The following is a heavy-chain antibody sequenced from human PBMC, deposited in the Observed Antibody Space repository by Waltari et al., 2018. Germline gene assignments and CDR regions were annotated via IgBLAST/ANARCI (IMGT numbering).Heavy chain of an antibody. CDR1: GGTFSSYA. CDR3: ARLSIAAAHRYYYGMDV. V-gene: IGHV1-69*09. J-gene: IGHJ6*02. Sequence: QVQLVQSGAEVKKPGSSVKVSCKASGGTFSSYANSWVRQAPGQGLEWMGRIIPILGIANYAQKFQGRVTITADKSTSTAYMELSSLRSEDTAVYYCARLSIAAAHRYYYGMDVWGQGTTVTVSS. CDR2: IIPILGIA. D-gene: IGHD6-6*01.